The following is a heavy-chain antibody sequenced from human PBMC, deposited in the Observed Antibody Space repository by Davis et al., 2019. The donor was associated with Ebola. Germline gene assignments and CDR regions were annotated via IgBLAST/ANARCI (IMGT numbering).Heavy chain of an antibody. CDR1: GGTFRSYA. Sequence: SVPVSCQASGGTFRSYALSWVRQAPGQGLEWMGGIIPIFGTANYAQTFQGRVTITADESTSTAYMELSSLRSEDTAVDYCARGGDWYDAFDIWGQGTMVTVSS. V-gene: IGHV1-69*13. J-gene: IGHJ3*02. D-gene: IGHD3/OR15-3a*01. CDR3: ARGGDWYDAFDI. CDR2: IIPIFGTA.